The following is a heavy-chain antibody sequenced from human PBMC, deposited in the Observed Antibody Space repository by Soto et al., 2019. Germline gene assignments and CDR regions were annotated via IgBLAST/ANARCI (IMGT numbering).Heavy chain of an antibody. CDR2: INPNSGGT. J-gene: IGHJ6*02. Sequence: ASVKVSCKASGYTFTGYYMHWVRQAPGQGLEWMGWINPNSGGTNYAQKIQGRVTMTRDTSISTAYMELSRLRSDDTAVYYCARSSSSWYDGDYYYGMDVWGQGTTVTVSS. D-gene: IGHD6-13*01. CDR3: ARSSSSWYDGDYYYGMDV. CDR1: GYTFTGYY. V-gene: IGHV1-2*02.